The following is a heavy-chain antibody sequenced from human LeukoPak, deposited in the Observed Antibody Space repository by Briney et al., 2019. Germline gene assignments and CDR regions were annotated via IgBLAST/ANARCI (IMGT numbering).Heavy chain of an antibody. Sequence: KPSETLSLTCTVSAGSISSRHHYWGWIRQPPGKGLEWIGSIYLIGTNYSNPSLKSRVTISVDTSKNQLSLKLRSVTAADTALYYCARQVGATTLIDSWGQGTLVTVSS. D-gene: IGHD1-26*01. CDR2: IYLIGTN. CDR1: AGSISSRHHY. V-gene: IGHV4-39*01. CDR3: ARQVGATTLIDS. J-gene: IGHJ4*02.